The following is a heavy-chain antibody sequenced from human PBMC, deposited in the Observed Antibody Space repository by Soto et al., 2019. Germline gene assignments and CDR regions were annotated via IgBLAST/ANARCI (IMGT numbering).Heavy chain of an antibody. Sequence: QVQLVQSGAEVKKPGSSVNVSCKASGGTFSSYAISWVRQAPGQGLEWMGGYIPIFGTANYAQKFQGRVTITADESTSTAYMELSSLRSEDTAVYYCASARDYYDSSGRSPGAFDYWGQGTLVTVSS. D-gene: IGHD3-22*01. V-gene: IGHV1-69*01. CDR1: GGTFSSYA. J-gene: IGHJ4*02. CDR2: YIPIFGTA. CDR3: ASARDYYDSSGRSPGAFDY.